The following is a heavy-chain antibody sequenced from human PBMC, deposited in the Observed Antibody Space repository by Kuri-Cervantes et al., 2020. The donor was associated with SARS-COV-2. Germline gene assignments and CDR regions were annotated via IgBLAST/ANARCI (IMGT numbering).Heavy chain of an antibody. CDR2: IYYSGST. Sequence: ESLKISCAVYGGSFSGFYWSWIRQAPGKGLEWIGSIYYSGSTYYNPSLKSRVTISVDTSKNQFSLKLSSVTAADTAVYYCARLLPGPVDYWGQGTLVTVSS. CDR3: ARLLPGPVDY. J-gene: IGHJ4*02. CDR1: GGSFSGFY. D-gene: IGHD2-15*01. V-gene: IGHV4-34*01.